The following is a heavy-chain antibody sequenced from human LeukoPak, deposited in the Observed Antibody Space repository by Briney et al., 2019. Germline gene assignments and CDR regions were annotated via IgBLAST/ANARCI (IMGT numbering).Heavy chain of an antibody. V-gene: IGHV4-34*01. CDR3: ARRGPYYYGSGSHEWFDP. Sequence: SETLSLTCAVYGGSFGGYYWSWIRQPPGKGLEWIGEITHSGTTNYNPSLKSRVTISVDSSKNQFSLKLTSVTAADTAVFYCARRGPYYYGSGSHEWFDPWGQGTLVTVSS. D-gene: IGHD3-10*01. J-gene: IGHJ5*02. CDR2: ITHSGTT. CDR1: GGSFGGYY.